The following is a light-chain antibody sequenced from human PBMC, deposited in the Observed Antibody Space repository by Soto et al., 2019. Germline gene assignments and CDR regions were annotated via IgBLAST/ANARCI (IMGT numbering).Light chain of an antibody. CDR2: KAS. CDR3: QQFYSYPWT. Sequence: DIQMTQSPSALSASGGDRVTITCRASQSISVWLAWYQQKAGKAPNLLIYKASSLESGVPSRFSGSGSETEFTLTISSLQPDDFATYYCQQFYSYPWTFGQGTKVDIK. CDR1: QSISVW. V-gene: IGKV1-5*03. J-gene: IGKJ1*01.